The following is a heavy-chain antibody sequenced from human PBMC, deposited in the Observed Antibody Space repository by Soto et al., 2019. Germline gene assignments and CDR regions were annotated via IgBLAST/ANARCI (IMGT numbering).Heavy chain of an antibody. CDR3: ARERGVLLWFGELYWFDP. J-gene: IGHJ5*02. D-gene: IGHD3-10*01. V-gene: IGHV4-34*01. Sequence: SETLSLTCAVYGGSFSGYYWSWIRQPPGKGLEWIGEINHSGSTNYNPSLKSRVTISVDTSKNQFSLKLSSVTAADTAVYYCARERGVLLWFGELYWFDPWRQGTLVTVSS. CDR1: GGSFSGYY. CDR2: INHSGST.